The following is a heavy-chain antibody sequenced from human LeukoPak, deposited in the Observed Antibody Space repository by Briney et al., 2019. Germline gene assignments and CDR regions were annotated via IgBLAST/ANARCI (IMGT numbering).Heavy chain of an antibody. CDR1: GFTFSSYW. CDR2: IKQDGSEK. V-gene: IGHV3-7*01. J-gene: IGHJ4*02. Sequence: QPGGSLRLSCAASGFTFSSYWMSWVRQAPGKGLEWVANIKQDGSEKYYVDSVKGRFTISRDNAKNSLFLQMNSLRAEDTAVYYCARVIVYSNYIEPTYHLDYWGQGTPVTVSS. D-gene: IGHD4-11*01. CDR3: ARVIVYSNYIEPTYHLDY.